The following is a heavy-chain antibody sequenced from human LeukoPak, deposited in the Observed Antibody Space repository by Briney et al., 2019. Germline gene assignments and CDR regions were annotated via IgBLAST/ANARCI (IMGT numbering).Heavy chain of an antibody. CDR3: ARPPSRGYSSSFEY. V-gene: IGHV5-51*01. CDR1: GYSFPTYW. D-gene: IGHD2-2*03. J-gene: IGHJ4*02. Sequence: PGESLKISCKGSGYSFPTYWIAWVRQMPGKGLEWMGIIYPDESNIRDSPSFQGQVTISADKSISTAYLQWSSLKASDTAMYYCARPPSRGYSSSFEYWGQGTLVTVSS. CDR2: IYPDESNI.